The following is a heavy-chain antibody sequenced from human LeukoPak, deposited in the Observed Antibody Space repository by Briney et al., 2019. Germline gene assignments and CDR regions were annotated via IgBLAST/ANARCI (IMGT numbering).Heavy chain of an antibody. D-gene: IGHD6-13*01. CDR3: ARGRQQPNYYYYYMDV. CDR1: GGSISSSIYY. CDR2: IYYSGST. J-gene: IGHJ6*03. V-gene: IGHV4-61*01. Sequence: SETLSLTCTVSGGSISSSIYYWSWIRQPPGKGLEWIGYIYYSGSTNYNPSLKSRVTISVDTSKNQFSLKLTSVTAADTAVYYCARGRQQPNYYYYYMDVWGKGTTVTVSS.